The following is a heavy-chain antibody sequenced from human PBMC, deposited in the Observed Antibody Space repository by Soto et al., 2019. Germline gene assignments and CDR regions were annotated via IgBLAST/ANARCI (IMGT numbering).Heavy chain of an antibody. Sequence: GASVKVSCKASGYTFTSYAMHWVRQAPGQRLEWMGWINAGNGNTKYSQKFQGRVTITRDTSASTAYMELSSLRSEDTAVYYCARAIRFLEWLLWSSDAFDIWGQGTMVTV. CDR3: ARAIRFLEWLLWSSDAFDI. J-gene: IGHJ3*02. D-gene: IGHD3-3*01. CDR1: GYTFTSYA. V-gene: IGHV1-3*01. CDR2: INAGNGNT.